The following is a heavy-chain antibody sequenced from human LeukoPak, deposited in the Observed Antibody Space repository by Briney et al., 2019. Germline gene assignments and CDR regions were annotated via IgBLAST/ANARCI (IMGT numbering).Heavy chain of an antibody. D-gene: IGHD2-21*02. Sequence: PSETLSLTCTVSGYSISSGYYWGWLRQPPGKGLEWIGSIYHSGSTYYNPSLKSRVTISVDTSKNQFSLKLSSVTAADTAVYYCARALGVTAIPFDYWGQGTLVTVSS. CDR3: ARALGVTAIPFDY. CDR2: IYHSGST. J-gene: IGHJ4*02. CDR1: GYSISSGYY. V-gene: IGHV4-38-2*02.